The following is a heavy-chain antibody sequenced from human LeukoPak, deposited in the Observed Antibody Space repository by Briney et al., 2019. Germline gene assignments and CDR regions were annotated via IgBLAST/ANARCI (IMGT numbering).Heavy chain of an antibody. V-gene: IGHV4-38-2*02. CDR2: IYHSGST. Sequence: SETRSLTCTVSGYSITSGYYWGWIRQPPGKGREWIGSIYHSGSTYYNPSLKSRVTISVDTSKNQFSLKLSSVTAAYTAVYYCARDTKYSRGYYWGQGTLVTVSS. CDR1: GYSITSGYY. D-gene: IGHD5-12*01. CDR3: ARDTKYSRGYY. J-gene: IGHJ4*02.